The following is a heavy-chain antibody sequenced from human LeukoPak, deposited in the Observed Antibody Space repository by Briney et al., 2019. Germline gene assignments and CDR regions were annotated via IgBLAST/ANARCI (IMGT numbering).Heavy chain of an antibody. CDR1: GFTFEDYA. V-gene: IGHV3-9*01. CDR3: AKDVYSGSYYYFDY. Sequence: GGSLRLSCAASGFTFEDYAMHWVRQAPGKGLEWVSGISWNSGSIGYADSVKGRFTISRDNAKNSLYLQMNSLRAEDTALYYCAKDVYSGSYYYFDYWGQGTLVTVSS. D-gene: IGHD1-26*01. CDR2: ISWNSGSI. J-gene: IGHJ4*02.